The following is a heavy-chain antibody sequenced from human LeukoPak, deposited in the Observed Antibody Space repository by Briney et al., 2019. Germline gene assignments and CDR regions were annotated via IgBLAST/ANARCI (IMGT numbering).Heavy chain of an antibody. D-gene: IGHD2-15*01. V-gene: IGHV4-38-2*01. CDR1: GYSISGGYY. J-gene: IGHJ3*02. CDR3: ASYCSGGSCYNYHAFDI. Sequence: PSETLSLTCAVSGYSISGGYYWGWIRQPPGRGLEWIGSIYHSGSTYYNPSLKSRVTISVDTSKNQFSLKLSSVTAADTAVYYCASYCSGGSCYNYHAFDIWGQGTMVTVSS. CDR2: IYHSGST.